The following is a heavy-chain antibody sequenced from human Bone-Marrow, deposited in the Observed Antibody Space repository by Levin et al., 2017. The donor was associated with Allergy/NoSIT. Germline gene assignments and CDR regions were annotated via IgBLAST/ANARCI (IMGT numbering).Heavy chain of an antibody. V-gene: IGHV3-33*01. J-gene: IGHJ1*01. D-gene: IGHD1-26*01. CDR1: GFTFSNYA. CDR2: IWFDGSNE. Sequence: PGGSLRLSCAVSGFTFSNYAMHWVRQAPGKGLEWVAVIWFDGSNENYADSVKGRFTISRDNSKNTLYLQMNSLRAEDTALYYCARDSWDLIGYFQHWGQGTLVTVSS. CDR3: ARDSWDLIGYFQH.